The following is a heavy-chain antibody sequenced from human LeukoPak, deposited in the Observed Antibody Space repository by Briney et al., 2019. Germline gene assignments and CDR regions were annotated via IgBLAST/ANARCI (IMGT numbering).Heavy chain of an antibody. CDR1: GVPISSSSSS. V-gene: IGHV4-39*01. CDR3: ARLTGNKAKNRWFDP. Sequence: PSETLSLTCAVSGVPISSSSSSWAWIRQPPGKGLEWIATISYSGNTYYNPSLKSRVTISADTSKTPFSLKLSSVTAADTAVYYCARLTGNKAKNRWFDPWGRGTLVTVSS. D-gene: IGHD7-27*01. J-gene: IGHJ5*02. CDR2: ISYSGNT.